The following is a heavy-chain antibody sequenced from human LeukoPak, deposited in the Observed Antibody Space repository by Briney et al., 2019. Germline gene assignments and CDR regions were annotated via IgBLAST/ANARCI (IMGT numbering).Heavy chain of an antibody. CDR3: ARGPSGYHNT. Sequence: GGSLTLSCAASGFTFYDYDMIGVRQVPGKGLEWVSNIKWNGNNIGYADSLRGRFTISRDNAKNSLYLQMNSLRAEDTALYYCARGPSGYHNTGGQGTLVTVSS. V-gene: IGHV3-20*04. CDR1: GFTFYDYD. D-gene: IGHD5-12*01. CDR2: IKWNGNNI. J-gene: IGHJ4*02.